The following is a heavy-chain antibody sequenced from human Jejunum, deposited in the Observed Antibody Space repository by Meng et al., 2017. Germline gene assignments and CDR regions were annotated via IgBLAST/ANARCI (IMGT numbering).Heavy chain of an antibody. Sequence: GGSLRLSCAASGIPFTASGMHWVRQGPGEGLEWVTFISSDGSQQYYVDSVKGRFTVSRDNSKNTLYLQMDSLRAEDTAVYYCARDKSTTSCDTWGQGTPVTVSS. V-gene: IGHV3-33*05. CDR3: ARDKSTTSCDT. CDR1: GIPFTASG. J-gene: IGHJ4*02. CDR2: ISSDGSQQ. D-gene: IGHD2/OR15-2a*01.